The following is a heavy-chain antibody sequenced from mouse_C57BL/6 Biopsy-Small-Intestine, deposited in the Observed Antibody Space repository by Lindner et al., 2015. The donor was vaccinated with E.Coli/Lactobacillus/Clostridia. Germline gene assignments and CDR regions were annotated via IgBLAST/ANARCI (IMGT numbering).Heavy chain of an antibody. CDR1: GYSFSDYN. CDR3: ARNGRYFDV. Sequence: VQLQESGPELVKPGVSVKISCKASGYSFSDYNMNWVKQSNGKSLEWIGVINPNHGTASNSQNFKGKATLTVDQSSSTAYMQLDSLTSEDSAVYYCARNGRYFDVWGTGTTVTVSS. J-gene: IGHJ1*03. V-gene: IGHV1-39*01. CDR2: INPNHGTA.